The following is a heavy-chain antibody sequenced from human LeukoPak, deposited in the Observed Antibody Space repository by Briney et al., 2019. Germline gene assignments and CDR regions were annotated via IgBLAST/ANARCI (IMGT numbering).Heavy chain of an antibody. Sequence: ASVKASCKASGYTFTSYGISWVRQAPGQGLEWMGWISAYNGNTNYAQKLQGRVTMTTDTSTSTAYMELRSLKSDDTAVYYCARAEYYYDSSGYYYFDYWGQGTLVTVSS. J-gene: IGHJ4*02. CDR2: ISAYNGNT. V-gene: IGHV1-18*01. D-gene: IGHD3-22*01. CDR3: ARAEYYYDSSGYYYFDY. CDR1: GYTFTSYG.